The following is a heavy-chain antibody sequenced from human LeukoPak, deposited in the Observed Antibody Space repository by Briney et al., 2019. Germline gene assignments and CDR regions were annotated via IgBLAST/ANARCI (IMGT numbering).Heavy chain of an antibody. CDR2: SIPILGIA. CDR1: GGTFSSYA. Sequence: SVTVSCKASGGTFSSYAMSWVRQAPGQGREGMGGSIPILGIANYAQKFQGRVTITADKSTSTAYMELSSLRSEDTAVSYCASPEGGVVVAATYYYGMDVWGQGTTVTVSS. CDR3: ASPEGGVVVAATYYYGMDV. J-gene: IGHJ6*02. V-gene: IGHV1-69*10. D-gene: IGHD2-15*01.